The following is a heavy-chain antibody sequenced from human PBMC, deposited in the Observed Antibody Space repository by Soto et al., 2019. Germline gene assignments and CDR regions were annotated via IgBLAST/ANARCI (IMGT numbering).Heavy chain of an antibody. Sequence: QVQLQESGPGLVKPSQTLSLTCTVSGGSISSGGYHWSWIRQHPGKGLEWIGYIYYSGTSYNPSLKSRVNISVDTSKNQFSLKLSSVTAADTAVYFCARGVRDWGQGTLVTVSS. CDR3: ARGVRD. CDR1: GGSISSGGYH. J-gene: IGHJ4*02. V-gene: IGHV4-31*03. CDR2: IYYSGT. D-gene: IGHD3-10*01.